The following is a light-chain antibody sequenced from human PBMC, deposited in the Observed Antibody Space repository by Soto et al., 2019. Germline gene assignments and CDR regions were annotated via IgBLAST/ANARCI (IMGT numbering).Light chain of an antibody. J-gene: IGLJ1*01. V-gene: IGLV2-14*03. Sequence: QSVLTQPPSASGSPGQSFTISCTGTSSDVGGYNSVSWYQHHPGKAPKLMIFDVSYRSSGVSSRFSGSKSDSTASLTISGLQAEDEADNYCNSYTTRSTYVFGTGTKVTVL. CDR2: DVS. CDR3: NSYTTRSTYV. CDR1: SSDVGGYNS.